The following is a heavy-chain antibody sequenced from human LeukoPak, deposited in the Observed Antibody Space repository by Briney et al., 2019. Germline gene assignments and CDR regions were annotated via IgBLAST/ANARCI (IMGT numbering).Heavy chain of an antibody. CDR1: GFTFSSYA. J-gene: IGHJ4*02. CDR3: GARGSGSYYNF. D-gene: IGHD3-10*01. V-gene: IGHV3-23*01. Sequence: GGSLRLSCAASGFTFSSYAMSWVRRIPEKGLEWVSSVTGSGDSTYYADSVRGRFTVSRDNSKNTLYLQINSLRAEDTAVYYCGARGSGSYYNFWGQGTLVTVSS. CDR2: VTGSGDST.